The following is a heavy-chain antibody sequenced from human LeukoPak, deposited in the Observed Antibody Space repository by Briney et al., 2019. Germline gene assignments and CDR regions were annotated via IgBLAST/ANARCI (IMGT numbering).Heavy chain of an antibody. CDR2: IYPGDSDT. V-gene: IGHV5-51*01. CDR1: GYSFTSYW. Sequence: GESLKISCKASGYSFTSYWIGWVRQMPGKGLEWMGIIYPGDSDTRYSPSFQGQVTISADKSISTAYLQWSSLKASDTAMYYCASYLEYSSSKDAFDIWGQGTMVTVSS. CDR3: ASYLEYSSSKDAFDI. D-gene: IGHD6-6*01. J-gene: IGHJ3*02.